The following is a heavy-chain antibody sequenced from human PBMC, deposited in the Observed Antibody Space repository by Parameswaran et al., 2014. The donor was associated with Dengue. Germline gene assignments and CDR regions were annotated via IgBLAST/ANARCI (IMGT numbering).Heavy chain of an antibody. D-gene: IGHD3-22*01. CDR3: ARGRSPRYYYDSSGPRDPYYFDY. J-gene: IGHJ4*02. V-gene: IGHV4-34*01. Sequence: VRQAPGKGLEWIGEINHSGSTNYNPSLKSRVTISVDTSKNQFSLKLSSVTAADTAVYYCARGRSPRYYYDSSGPRDPYYFDYWGQGTLVTVSS. CDR2: INHSGST.